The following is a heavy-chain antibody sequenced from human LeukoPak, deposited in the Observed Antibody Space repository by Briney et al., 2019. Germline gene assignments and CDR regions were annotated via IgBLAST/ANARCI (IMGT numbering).Heavy chain of an antibody. CDR1: GGSISSYY. J-gene: IGHJ5*02. CDR3: AREGVTTTTSGGFDP. CDR2: VFHSGNT. D-gene: IGHD2/OR15-2a*01. V-gene: IGHV4-59*12. Sequence: SETLSLTCTVSGGSISSYYWTWIRQPPGMGLEWIGSVFHSGNTDYNPSLKSRLTISIDTSKNQFSLRLTSVSAADTAVYYCAREGVTTTTSGGFDPWGQGTLVAVSS.